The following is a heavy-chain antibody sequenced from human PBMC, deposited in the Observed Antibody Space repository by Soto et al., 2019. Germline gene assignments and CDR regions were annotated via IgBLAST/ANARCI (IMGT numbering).Heavy chain of an antibody. J-gene: IGHJ6*02. V-gene: IGHV1-8*01. CDR1: GYTFTSYD. Sequence: QVQLVQSGAEVKKPGASVKVSCKASGYTFTSYDINWVRQATGQGLEWMGWMNPNSGNTSYVQKFQGRVTMTRNTSISTAYMELSGLRSEDTAVYYCARGRRWLLLRKSGYGMDVWGLGTTVAVSS. D-gene: IGHD5-12*01. CDR3: ARGRRWLLLRKSGYGMDV. CDR2: MNPNSGNT.